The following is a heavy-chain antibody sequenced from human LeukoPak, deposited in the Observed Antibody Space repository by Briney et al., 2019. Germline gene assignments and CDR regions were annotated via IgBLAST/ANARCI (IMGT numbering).Heavy chain of an antibody. Sequence: ASVNVSCKASGYTLTGYYMHWVRQAPGQGLEWMGWINPNSGGTNYAQKFQGRVTMTRDTSISTAYMELSRLRSDDTAVYYCARDYCGGDCYPEYYFDYWGQGTLVTVSS. D-gene: IGHD2-21*02. CDR1: GYTLTGYY. V-gene: IGHV1-2*02. J-gene: IGHJ4*02. CDR3: ARDYCGGDCYPEYYFDY. CDR2: INPNSGGT.